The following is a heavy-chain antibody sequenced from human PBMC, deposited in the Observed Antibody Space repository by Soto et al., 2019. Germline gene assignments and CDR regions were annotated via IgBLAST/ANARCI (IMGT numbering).Heavy chain of an antibody. CDR3: AKAQWLVRGGY. J-gene: IGHJ4*02. V-gene: IGHV3-23*01. CDR2: ISGSGGST. Sequence: GGSLGLSCAASGFTFSSYAMSWVRQAPGKGLEWVSAISGSGGSTYYADSVKGRFTISRDNSKNTLYLQMNSLRAEDTAVYYCAKAQWLVRGGYWGQGTLVTVSS. CDR1: GFTFSSYA. D-gene: IGHD6-19*01.